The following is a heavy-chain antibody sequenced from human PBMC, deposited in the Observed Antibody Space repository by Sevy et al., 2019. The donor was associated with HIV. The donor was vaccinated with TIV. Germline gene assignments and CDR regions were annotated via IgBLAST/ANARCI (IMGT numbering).Heavy chain of an antibody. CDR2: LRNDGSDK. J-gene: IGHJ4*02. CDR1: GFTFSNYG. V-gene: IGHV3-30*02. D-gene: IGHD6-13*01. Sequence: GGSLRLSCGASGFTFSNYGMHWVRQVPGKGLEWVTFLRNDGSDKYYAASVTGRFTISRDDSKNTLYLQMDSLRAEDTAIYYCAKDLAGPGRRYFDYWGQGTLVTVSS. CDR3: AKDLAGPGRRYFDY.